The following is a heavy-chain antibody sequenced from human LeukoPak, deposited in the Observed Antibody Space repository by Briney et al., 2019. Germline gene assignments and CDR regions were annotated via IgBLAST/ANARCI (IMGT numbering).Heavy chain of an antibody. CDR1: GGTFSSYA. CDR2: IIPIFGTA. CDR3: ARNSDFWSGYYSA. V-gene: IGHV1-69*13. J-gene: IGHJ5*02. Sequence: ALVKVSCKASGGTFSSYAISWVRQAPGQGLEWMGGIIPIFGTANYAQKFQGRVTITADESTSTAYMELSSLRSEDTAVYYCARNSDFWSGYYSAWGQGTLVTVSS. D-gene: IGHD3-3*01.